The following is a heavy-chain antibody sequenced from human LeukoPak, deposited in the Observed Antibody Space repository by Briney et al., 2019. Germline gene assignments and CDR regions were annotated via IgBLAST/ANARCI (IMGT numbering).Heavy chain of an antibody. Sequence: GGSLTLSCAASGFTFNTYAMTWVRQAPGKGLEWVSAISGNGGSTYYADSVKGRFAISRDNSKNTLDMQMNSLRAEDTAVYYCARRKRYSDTSGYQPFDSWGQGTLVTVSS. CDR3: ARRKRYSDTSGYQPFDS. V-gene: IGHV3-23*01. CDR2: ISGNGGST. CDR1: GFTFNTYA. J-gene: IGHJ4*02. D-gene: IGHD3-22*01.